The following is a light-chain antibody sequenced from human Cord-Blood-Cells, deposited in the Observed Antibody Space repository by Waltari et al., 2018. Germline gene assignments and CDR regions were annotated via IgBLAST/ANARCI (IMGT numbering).Light chain of an antibody. CDR1: QSVSSY. CDR2: DAS. J-gene: IGKJ5*01. CDR3: QQRSNWPPIT. Sequence: ELVLTQSPATLSLSPGARATLSCRASQSVSSYLAWYQQQPGQAPRLLIYDASNRATGIPARFSGSGSGTDFTLTISSLEPEEYAVYYCQQRSNWPPITFGQGTRLEIK. V-gene: IGKV3-11*01.